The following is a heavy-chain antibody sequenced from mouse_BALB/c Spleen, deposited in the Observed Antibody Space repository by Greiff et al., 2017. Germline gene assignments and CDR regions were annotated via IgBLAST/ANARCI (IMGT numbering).Heavy chain of an antibody. Sequence: VQVVESGAELVKPGASVKLSCKASGYTFTSYYMYWVKQRPGQGLEWIGEINPSNGGTNFNEKFKSKATLTVDKSSSTAYMQLSSLTSEDSAVYYCTREIYYGYVRWFAYWGQGTLVTVSA. D-gene: IGHD1-2*01. J-gene: IGHJ3*01. CDR1: GYTFTSYY. CDR3: TREIYYGYVRWFAY. CDR2: INPSNGGT. V-gene: IGHV1S81*02.